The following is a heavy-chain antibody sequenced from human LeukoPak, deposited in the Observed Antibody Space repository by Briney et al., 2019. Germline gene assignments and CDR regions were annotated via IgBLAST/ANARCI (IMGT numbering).Heavy chain of an antibody. CDR3: TRVPRTAVGI. D-gene: IGHD6-19*01. CDR2: MNPNSGNT. CDR1: GYTFISYD. V-gene: IGHV1-8*01. J-gene: IGHJ3*02. Sequence: GASVKVSCKASGYTFISYDINWVRQATGQGLEWMGCMNPNSGNTRYAQKFQGRVTMTRNTSISTAYMELSSLRSEDTAVYYCTRVPRTAVGIWGQGTMVTVSS.